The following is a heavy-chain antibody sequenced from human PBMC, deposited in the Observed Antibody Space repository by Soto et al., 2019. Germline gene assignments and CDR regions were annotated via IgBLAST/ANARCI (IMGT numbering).Heavy chain of an antibody. J-gene: IGHJ4*02. Sequence: QVQLVQSGAEVKKPGSSVKVSCKASGGTFSSYAISWVRQAPGQGLEWMGGIIPIFGTANYAQKYQGRVTITADESTSTAYMELSSLRSEDTAVYYCARERGGYCSSTSCPFDYWGQGTLVTVSS. CDR2: IIPIFGTA. CDR1: GGTFSSYA. CDR3: ARERGGYCSSTSCPFDY. D-gene: IGHD2-2*01. V-gene: IGHV1-69*01.